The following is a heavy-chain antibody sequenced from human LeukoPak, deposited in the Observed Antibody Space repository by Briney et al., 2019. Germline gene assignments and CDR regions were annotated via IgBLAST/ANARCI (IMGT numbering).Heavy chain of an antibody. V-gene: IGHV4-61*02. CDR3: ARESGKFDRSLSYFDY. J-gene: IGHJ4*02. Sequence: PPETLSLTCTVSGGSISSGSYYWSWIRQPAGKGLEWIGGTYTSGSTNYNPSLKSRVTISVDTSKNQFSLKLSSVTAADTAVYYCARESGKFDRSLSYFDYWGQGTLVTVSS. CDR1: GGSISSGSYY. D-gene: IGHD3-10*01. CDR2: TYTSGST.